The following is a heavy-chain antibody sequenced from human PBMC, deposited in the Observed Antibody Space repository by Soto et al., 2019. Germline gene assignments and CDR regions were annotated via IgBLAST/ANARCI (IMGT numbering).Heavy chain of an antibody. D-gene: IGHD6-13*01. CDR3: AKDGGSSWPFDY. J-gene: IGHJ4*02. V-gene: IGHV3-30*18. CDR1: GFTFSSYG. CDR2: IXXDXXXX. Sequence: PGGSLRLSCAASGFTFSSYGIHWVRQAPGKGLXWVXVIXXDXXXXXYXXSVKGRFTISRDNSKNTLYLQMNSLRAEDTTVYYCAKDGGSSWPFDYWGQGTLVTVSS.